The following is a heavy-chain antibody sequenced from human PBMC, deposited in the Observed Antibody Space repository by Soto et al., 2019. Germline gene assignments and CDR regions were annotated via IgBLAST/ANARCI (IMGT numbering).Heavy chain of an antibody. Sequence: TSETLSLTCTVSCGSISSYYWSCIRQPPWKRLEWIVYIYYSGSTNYNPSLKSRVTISVDTSKNQFSLKLSSVTAAETAVYYCAAPYYDILTGHRHSRTFEAWGQGTIVTFSS. CDR1: CGSISSYY. CDR2: IYYSGST. J-gene: IGHJ5*02. D-gene: IGHD3-9*01. V-gene: IGHV4-59*01. CDR3: AAPYYDILTGHRHSRTFEA.